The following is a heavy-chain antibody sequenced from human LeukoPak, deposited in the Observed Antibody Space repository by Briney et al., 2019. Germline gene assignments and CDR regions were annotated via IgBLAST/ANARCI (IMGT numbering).Heavy chain of an antibody. Sequence: GGSLRLSCAASGFTFSSYAMSWVRQAPGKGLEWVSAISGSGGSTYYADSVKGRFTISRDNSKNTLYLQMNSLTAEDTAVYYSAKDRGYYTAYFDYWGQGTLVTVSS. V-gene: IGHV3-23*01. CDR1: GFTFSSYA. CDR2: ISGSGGST. D-gene: IGHD3-22*01. CDR3: AKDRGYYTAYFDY. J-gene: IGHJ4*02.